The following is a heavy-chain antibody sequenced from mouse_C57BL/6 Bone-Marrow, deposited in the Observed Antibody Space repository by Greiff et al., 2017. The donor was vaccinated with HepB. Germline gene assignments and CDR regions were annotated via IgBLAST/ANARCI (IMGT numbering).Heavy chain of an antibody. V-gene: IGHV5-17*01. J-gene: IGHJ1*03. CDR2: ISSGSSTI. Sequence: EVKLVESGGGLVKPGGSLKLSCAASGFTFSDYGMHWVRQAPEKGLEWVAYISSGSSTIYYEDTLKGRFTISIDNAKNTLFLQMTSLRSEDTAMDYWARHGNGDWYFDVWGTGTTVTVSS. CDR1: GFTFSDYG. CDR3: ARHGNGDWYFDV.